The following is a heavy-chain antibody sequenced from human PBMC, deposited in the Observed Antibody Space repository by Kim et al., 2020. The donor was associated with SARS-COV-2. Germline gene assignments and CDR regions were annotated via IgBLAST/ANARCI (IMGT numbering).Heavy chain of an antibody. J-gene: IGHJ4*02. Sequence: YADSVKGRFTISRDNSKNTLYLQMNSLRAEDTAVYYCAAIIGASQGAFDYWGQGTLVTVSS. D-gene: IGHD3-16*01. V-gene: IGHV3-23*01. CDR3: AAIIGASQGAFDY.